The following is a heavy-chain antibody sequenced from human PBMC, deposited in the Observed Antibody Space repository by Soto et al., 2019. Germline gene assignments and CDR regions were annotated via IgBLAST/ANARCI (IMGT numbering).Heavy chain of an antibody. CDR3: ASHGYGSGWGKFDT. J-gene: IGHJ5*02. D-gene: IGHD6-19*01. V-gene: IGHV3-23*01. Sequence: EVQLLESGGGLVQPGGSLRLSCAASGFTFSSYAMSWVRQAPGKGLEWVSAISGSGGSTYYADSVKGRFTISRDNSKNSQYWQMNSRRAEETAVYYCASHGYGSGWGKFDTWGQGNLVTVSS. CDR1: GFTFSSYA. CDR2: ISGSGGST.